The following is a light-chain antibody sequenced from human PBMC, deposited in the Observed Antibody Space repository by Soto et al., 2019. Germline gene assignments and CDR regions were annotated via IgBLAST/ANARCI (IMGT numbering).Light chain of an antibody. CDR1: QSVSNF. Sequence: KVMTQSPATLSMSPGERATLSCRASQSVSNFLAWYQQKPGQTPRLLIYGASTRATGIPARFSGSGSGTEFTLTISSLQSEDFAVYYCQQYSNWPSWTFGQGTKVEV. CDR2: GAS. V-gene: IGKV3-15*01. J-gene: IGKJ1*01. CDR3: QQYSNWPSWT.